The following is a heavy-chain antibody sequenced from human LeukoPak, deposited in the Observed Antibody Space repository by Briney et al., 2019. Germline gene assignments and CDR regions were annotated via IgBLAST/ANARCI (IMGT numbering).Heavy chain of an antibody. V-gene: IGHV4-39*01. CDR2: IYYSGNT. Sequence: PSETLSLTCTVSGCSISRNTYYWGWIRQPPGKRLEGIGSIYYSGNTYYNPSLKSRVTISVDTSKNQFSLNLSSVTAADTAVYYCARQARYCSSTSCYGPNWFDPWGQGTLVTVSS. D-gene: IGHD2-2*01. J-gene: IGHJ5*02. CDR3: ARQARYCSSTSCYGPNWFDP. CDR1: GCSISRNTYY.